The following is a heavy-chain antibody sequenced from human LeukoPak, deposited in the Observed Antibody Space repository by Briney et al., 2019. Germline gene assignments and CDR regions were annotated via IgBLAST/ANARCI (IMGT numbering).Heavy chain of an antibody. D-gene: IGHD4-23*01. CDR1: GGTFSSYA. V-gene: IGHV1-69*06. CDR2: IIPIFGTA. Sequence: GASVKVSCKASGGTFSSYAISWVRQAPGQGLEWMGGIIPIFGTANYAQKFQGRVTITADRSTSTAYMELSSLRSEDTAVYYCARRLGLRWDLQAFDIWGQGTMVTVPS. CDR3: ARRLGLRWDLQAFDI. J-gene: IGHJ3*02.